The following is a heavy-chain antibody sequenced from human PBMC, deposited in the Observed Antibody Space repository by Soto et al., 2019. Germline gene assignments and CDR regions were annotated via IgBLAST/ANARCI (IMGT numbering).Heavy chain of an antibody. CDR2: INHSGST. J-gene: IGHJ4*02. D-gene: IGHD4-17*01. V-gene: IGHV4-34*01. CDR3: ASQRPTVTTFDY. Sequence: QVQLRQWGAGLVKPSETLSLTCAVYGGSFNGYYWNWIRQPPGKGLEWIGEINHSGSTNYNHSLKSRVSISVDTSKNQFSLRLSSVTAADTAVYYCASQRPTVTTFDYWGQGTLVTVSS. CDR1: GGSFNGYY.